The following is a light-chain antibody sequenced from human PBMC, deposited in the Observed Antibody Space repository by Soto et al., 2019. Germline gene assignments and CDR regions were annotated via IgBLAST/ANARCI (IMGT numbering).Light chain of an antibody. V-gene: IGKV1-39*01. CDR3: QQSHSAPLS. CDR1: QSISSS. J-gene: IGKJ2*01. CDR2: AAS. Sequence: DIQMTQSPSSLSASVGDRVTITCRASQSISSSLNWVQQKPGKAPKLQIYAASSLQSGVPSRFSGSGSGTDFTLTIICLKPEDFATYYCQQSHSAPLSCGKGTNLEIK.